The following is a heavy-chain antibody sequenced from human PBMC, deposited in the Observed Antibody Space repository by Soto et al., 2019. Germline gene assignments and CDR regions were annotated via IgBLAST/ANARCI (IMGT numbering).Heavy chain of an antibody. V-gene: IGHV4-39*02. CDR1: GASISRTGFH. CDR2: IYEAVTT. J-gene: IGHJ4*02. Sequence: PSETLSLTSAVSGASISRTGFHWGWIRQPPGQGLEWIGSIYEAVTTFYNSSLKSRVTISADTSKNHFSLQLSSVTAADTAVYYCARRGSGHTFDYWGQGTLVTVSS. D-gene: IGHD3-10*01. CDR3: ARRGSGHTFDY.